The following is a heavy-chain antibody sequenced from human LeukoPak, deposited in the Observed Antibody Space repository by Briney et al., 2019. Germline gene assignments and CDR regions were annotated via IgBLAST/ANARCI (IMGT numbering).Heavy chain of an antibody. CDR2: IRSKPYDGTT. Sequence: PGGSLRLSCTAYGFTFGDYAMNWVRQAPGKGLEWVGFIRSKPYDGTTQYAASVKGRFTISRDDSKSIAYLPMNSLKTEDTAVYYCTRVGSSSSRAYFDYWGQGTLVTVSS. J-gene: IGHJ4*02. V-gene: IGHV3-49*04. D-gene: IGHD6-6*01. CDR1: GFTFGDYA. CDR3: TRVGSSSSRAYFDY.